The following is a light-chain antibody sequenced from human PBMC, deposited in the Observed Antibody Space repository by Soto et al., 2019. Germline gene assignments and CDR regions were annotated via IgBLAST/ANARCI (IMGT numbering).Light chain of an antibody. J-gene: IGKJ5*01. Sequence: VLTKSTDTLYMSVVQRATLSCSASQSVSGDYLAWYQQKSGQAPRLLIYGASTRATDIPDRFRGSGSGVDFALTISRLEPEDFAVYYCQKYGDSSITFAQGTRLEIK. V-gene: IGKV3-20*01. CDR3: QKYGDSSIT. CDR2: GAS. CDR1: QSVSGDY.